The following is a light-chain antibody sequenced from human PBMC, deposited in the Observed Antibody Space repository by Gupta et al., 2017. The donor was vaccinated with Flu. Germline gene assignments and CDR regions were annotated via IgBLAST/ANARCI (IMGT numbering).Light chain of an antibody. CDR2: AAS. CDR3: QQSYSTLYS. CDR1: QSISSY. V-gene: IGKV1-39*01. J-gene: IGKJ2*03. Sequence: DIQMTQSPSSLSASVGDRVTITGRASQSISSYLNWYQQKPGKAPKLMIYAASRWQSGVPSRLSGSGSGTDFTLTISSRKHEDFATYYGQQSYSTLYSFGKGTKLE.